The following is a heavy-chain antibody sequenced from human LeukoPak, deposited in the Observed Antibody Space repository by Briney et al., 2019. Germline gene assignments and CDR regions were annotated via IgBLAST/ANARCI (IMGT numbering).Heavy chain of an antibody. V-gene: IGHV4-59*12. CDR3: ARKPIVNSAWYYFDY. D-gene: IGHD3-22*01. CDR2: VWYSGTT. J-gene: IGHJ4*02. Sequence: PSETLSLTCTVSGGSINNYYWYWMRQPPGKGLEWIGYVWYSGTTKYNPSLKSRVTMSVDTSKNQFSLKLSSVTAADTAVYYCARKPIVNSAWYYFDYWGQGTLVTVSS. CDR1: GGSINNYY.